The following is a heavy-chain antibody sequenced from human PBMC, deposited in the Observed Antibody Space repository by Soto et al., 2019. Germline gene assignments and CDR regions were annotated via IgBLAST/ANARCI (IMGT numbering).Heavy chain of an antibody. CDR1: GFTVSNNY. CDR3: AKFHGSGSYYDY. Sequence: GGSLRLSCAASGFTVSNNYMTWVRQAPGKGLEWVSVLYIGGSTYYADSVKGRFTISRDNSKNTLYLQMNSLRAEDTAVYYCAKFHGSGSYYDYWGQGTLVTVSS. J-gene: IGHJ4*02. D-gene: IGHD3-10*01. CDR2: LYIGGST. V-gene: IGHV3-53*05.